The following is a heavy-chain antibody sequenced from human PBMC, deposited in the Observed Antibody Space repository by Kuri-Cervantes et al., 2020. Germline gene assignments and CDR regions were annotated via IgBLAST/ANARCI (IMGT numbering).Heavy chain of an antibody. D-gene: IGHD3-9*01. CDR2: RSNDGSNK. CDR1: GFTFSSYG. J-gene: IGHJ4*02. CDR3: AKAANYDILTGYY. Sequence: GESLKISCAAAGFTFSSYGMHWVRQAPGKGLEWVAVRSNDGSNKYYADSVKGRFTISRDNSKNTLYLLMNSLRAEDTAVYYCAKAANYDILTGYYWGQGTLVTVSS. V-gene: IGHV3-30*18.